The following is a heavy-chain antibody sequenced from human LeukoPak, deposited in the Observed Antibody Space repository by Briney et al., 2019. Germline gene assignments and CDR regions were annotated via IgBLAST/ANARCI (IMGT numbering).Heavy chain of an antibody. J-gene: IGHJ4*02. V-gene: IGHV3-23*01. CDR3: ARDRYTSGWFDLEY. Sequence: GGSLRLSCAASGFTFSSYAMSWVRQAPGKGLEWVSAISGSGGSTYYADSVKGRFTISRDNAKNSLYLQMNSLRAEDTALYYCARDRYTSGWFDLEYWGQGTLVTVSS. CDR2: ISGSGGST. D-gene: IGHD6-19*01. CDR1: GFTFSSYA.